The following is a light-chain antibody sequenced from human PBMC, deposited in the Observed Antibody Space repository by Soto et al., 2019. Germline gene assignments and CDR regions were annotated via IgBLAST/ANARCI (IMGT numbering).Light chain of an antibody. CDR3: SSYTSRSTLV. Sequence: SGSPGQSITISCTGTSSDVGGYNYVSWYQQHPGKAPKLMIYEVTNRPSGVSNRFSGSKSGNTASLTISGLQAEDEADYYCSSYTSRSTLVFATGTKVTVL. CDR2: EVT. V-gene: IGLV2-14*01. J-gene: IGLJ1*01. CDR1: SSDVGGYNY.